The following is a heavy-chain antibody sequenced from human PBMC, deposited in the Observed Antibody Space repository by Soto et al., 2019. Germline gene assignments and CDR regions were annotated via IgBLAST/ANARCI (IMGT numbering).Heavy chain of an antibody. V-gene: IGHV5-10-1*03. CDR2: IDPSDSYA. D-gene: IGHD5-12*01. Sequence: VQLVQSGAEVKKPGESLRISCKGSGYSFTTYWITWVRQVPGKGLEWMGRIDPSDSYANYSPSFQGHVTMSADKSTSTAYLQRSSLKASDTAMYYCGRVTVDKAEGWFDPWGQGTLVTVSS. CDR1: GYSFTTYW. CDR3: GRVTVDKAEGWFDP. J-gene: IGHJ5*02.